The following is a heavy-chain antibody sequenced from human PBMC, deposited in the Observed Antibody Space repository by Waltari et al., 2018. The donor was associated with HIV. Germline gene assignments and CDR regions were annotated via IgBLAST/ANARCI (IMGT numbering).Heavy chain of an antibody. D-gene: IGHD2-15*01. CDR3: ARQDIVVVVAAPTNWFDP. J-gene: IGHJ5*02. V-gene: IGHV4-39*01. Sequence: QLQLQESGPGLVKPSETLSLTCTVSGGSISSSSYYWGWLRQPPGKGLEWIGSIYYSGSTYYNPSLKSRVTISVDTSKNQFSLKLSSVTAADTAVYYCARQDIVVVVAAPTNWFDPWGQGTLVTVSS. CDR2: IYYSGST. CDR1: GGSISSSSYY.